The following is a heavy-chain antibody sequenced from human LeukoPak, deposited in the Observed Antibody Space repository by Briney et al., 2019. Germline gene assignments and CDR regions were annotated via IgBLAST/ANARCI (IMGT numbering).Heavy chain of an antibody. V-gene: IGHV1-18*01. D-gene: IGHD3-3*01. Sequence: ASVKVSCKASGYTFTSYGISWVRQAPGQGLEWMGWISAYNGNTNYAQKLQGRVTMTRNTSISTAYMELSSLRSEDTAVYYCARGRMFVITIFGVVTPSNWFDPWGQGTLVTVSS. CDR3: ARGRMFVITIFGVVTPSNWFDP. CDR2: ISAYNGNT. J-gene: IGHJ5*02. CDR1: GYTFTSYG.